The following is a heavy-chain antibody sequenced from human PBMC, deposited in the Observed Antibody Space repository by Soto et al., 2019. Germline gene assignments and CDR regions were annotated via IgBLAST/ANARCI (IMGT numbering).Heavy chain of an antibody. CDR3: ARAAAPRLAFDI. CDR1: GYPFTSYY. V-gene: IGHV1-46*01. D-gene: IGHD2-15*01. CDR2: NNPSGGST. Sequence: QVQLVQSGAEVKKPGASVKVSCKASGYPFTSYYMHWVRQAPGQGLEWLGINNPSGGSTSYAQKFQGRITQTSDTTTSTVYTEQGSLRSEDTAVYYGARAAAPRLAFDIWGQGTMVTVSS. J-gene: IGHJ3*02.